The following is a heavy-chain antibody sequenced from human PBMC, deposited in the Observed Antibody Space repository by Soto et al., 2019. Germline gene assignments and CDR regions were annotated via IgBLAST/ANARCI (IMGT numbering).Heavy chain of an antibody. D-gene: IGHD3-10*01. CDR3: ARHSPPFFYGSGPWDV. Sequence: PSETLSLTCTVSGGSINSFYWSWIRQPPGKGLEWIGYIYSSGSTNYNPSLKSRVTISVDTSKNQFSLKLSSLSAADTAVYYCARHSPPFFYGSGPWDVWGQGTTVTVSS. CDR1: GGSINSFY. J-gene: IGHJ6*02. CDR2: IYSSGST. V-gene: IGHV4-59*08.